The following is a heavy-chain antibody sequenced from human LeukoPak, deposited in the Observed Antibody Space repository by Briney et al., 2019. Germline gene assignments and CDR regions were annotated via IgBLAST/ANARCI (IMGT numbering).Heavy chain of an antibody. CDR3: ARDLADWSYSANAFDI. Sequence: GASVKVSCKASGYTFTSYGISWVRQAPGQGLEWMGWISAYNGNTNYAQKLQGRVTMTTDTSTSTAYMELRSLRSDDTAVYYCARDLADWSYSANAFDIWGQGTMVTVSS. D-gene: IGHD4-11*01. J-gene: IGHJ3*02. CDR2: ISAYNGNT. V-gene: IGHV1-18*01. CDR1: GYTFTSYG.